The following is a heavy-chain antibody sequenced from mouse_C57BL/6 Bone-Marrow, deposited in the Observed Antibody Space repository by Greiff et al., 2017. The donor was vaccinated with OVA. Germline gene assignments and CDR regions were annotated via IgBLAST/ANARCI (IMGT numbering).Heavy chain of an antibody. CDR3: VRQSYYYGSSYWYFDV. CDR1: GFSFNTYA. Sequence: EVQVVESGGGLVQPKGSLKLSCAASGFSFNTYAMNWVRQAPGKGLEWVARIRSKSNNYATYYADSVKDRFTISRDDSESMLYLQMNNLKTEDTAMYYCVRQSYYYGSSYWYFDVWGTGTTVTVSS. V-gene: IGHV10-1*01. J-gene: IGHJ1*03. CDR2: IRSKSNNYAT. D-gene: IGHD1-1*01.